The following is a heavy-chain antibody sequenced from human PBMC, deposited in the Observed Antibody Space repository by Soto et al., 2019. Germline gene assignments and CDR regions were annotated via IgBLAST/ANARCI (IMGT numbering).Heavy chain of an antibody. CDR1: GFSISGGYY. D-gene: IGHD6-13*01. CDR3: ARDGYRDGSTGGYFDY. V-gene: IGHV4-38-2*02. Sequence: SETLSLTCAVSGFSISGGYYWGWIRQPPGKGLEWIAWMYYSGTTYYNPSLKTRFAISVDTSKNQLSLKLRAVTAADPAVYYCARDGYRDGSTGGYFDYWGQGTLVTVSS. CDR2: MYYSGTT. J-gene: IGHJ4*02.